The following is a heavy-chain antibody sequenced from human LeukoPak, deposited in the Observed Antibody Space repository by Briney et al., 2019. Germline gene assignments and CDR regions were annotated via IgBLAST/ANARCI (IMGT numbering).Heavy chain of an antibody. CDR3: ALGYCSSTSCYTGGYYYYYYMDV. CDR2: ISAYNGNT. Sequence: ASVKVSCKASGYTFTSYGISWVRQAPGQGLEWMGWISAYNGNTNYAQNLQGRVTMTTDTSTSTAYMELRSLRSDDTAVYYCALGYCSSTSCYTGGYYYYYYMDVWGKGTTVTVSS. J-gene: IGHJ6*03. CDR1: GYTFTSYG. V-gene: IGHV1-18*01. D-gene: IGHD2-2*02.